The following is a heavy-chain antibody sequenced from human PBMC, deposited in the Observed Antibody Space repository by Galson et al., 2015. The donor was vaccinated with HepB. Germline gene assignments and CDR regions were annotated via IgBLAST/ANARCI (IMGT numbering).Heavy chain of an antibody. D-gene: IGHD2-8*02. J-gene: IGHJ4*02. CDR3: ARGKTGAGLLSPFDW. CDR1: RFTFSSYT. CDR2: LNSDSSYI. Sequence: SLRLSCAASRFTFSSYTMNWVRQAPGKGLEWVSSLNSDSSYIHYADSVKGRFTISRDNAENSRYLQMNNLRVEDTAIYYCARGKTGAGLLSPFDWWGQGTLVTVSS. V-gene: IGHV3-21*01.